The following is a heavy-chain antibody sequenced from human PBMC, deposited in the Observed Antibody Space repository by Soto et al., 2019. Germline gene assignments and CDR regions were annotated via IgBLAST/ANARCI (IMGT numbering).Heavy chain of an antibody. Sequence: QVHLEQSGPEVQKPGASVKVACRASGNTFMTHGISWVRQAPGQGLEWMGWISAYNDNTTYAQKFQGRVSMTTDLSTETAYMELRSLRSDDTAVYYCATLRPSGYPTHYFFGMDVWGQGTTVAVSS. V-gene: IGHV1-18*04. J-gene: IGHJ6*02. CDR1: GNTFMTHG. D-gene: IGHD3-22*01. CDR2: ISAYNDNT. CDR3: ATLRPSGYPTHYFFGMDV.